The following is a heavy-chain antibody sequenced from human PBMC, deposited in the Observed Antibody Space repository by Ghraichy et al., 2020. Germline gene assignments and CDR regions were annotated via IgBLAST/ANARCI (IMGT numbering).Heavy chain of an antibody. V-gene: IGHV3-23*01. J-gene: IGHJ4*02. Sequence: GESLNISCAASGFTFSSYAMSWVRQAPGKGLEWVSAISGSGGSTYYADSVKGRFTISRDNSKNTLYLQMNSLRAEDTAIYYCAKASPGYCSGGSCYRREDFDYWGQGTLVTVSS. CDR1: GFTFSSYA. CDR3: AKASPGYCSGGSCYRREDFDY. D-gene: IGHD2-15*01. CDR2: ISGSGGST.